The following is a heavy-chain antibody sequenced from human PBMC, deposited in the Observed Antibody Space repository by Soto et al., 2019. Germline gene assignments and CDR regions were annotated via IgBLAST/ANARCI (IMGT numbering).Heavy chain of an antibody. CDR3: AKEVDNFFDY. D-gene: IGHD3-9*01. CDR2: ISYDGSNK. Sequence: GGSLRLSCAASGFTFSSYAMHWVRQAPGKGLEWVAVISYDGSNKYYADSVKGRFTISRDNSQSRLYLQMNSLRAEDTAVYYCAKEVDNFFDYWGQGTLVTVSS. CDR1: GFTFSSYA. J-gene: IGHJ4*02. V-gene: IGHV3-30-3*01.